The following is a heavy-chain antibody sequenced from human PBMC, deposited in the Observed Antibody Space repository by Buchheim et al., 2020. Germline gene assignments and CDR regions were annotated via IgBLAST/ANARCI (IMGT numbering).Heavy chain of an antibody. CDR1: GFTFSTST. CDR3: ATDYNESSGRGDY. J-gene: IGHJ4*02. Sequence: EVKLVESGGGLVQPGGSLRLSCESSGFTFSTSTMSWVRQTPAKGLEWVSYISANSRTIYYADSVRGRFTVSRDSARNSLFLDMSSLRDEDSAVYYCATDYNESSGRGDYWGQGTL. V-gene: IGHV3-48*02. D-gene: IGHD4/OR15-4a*01. CDR2: ISANSRTI.